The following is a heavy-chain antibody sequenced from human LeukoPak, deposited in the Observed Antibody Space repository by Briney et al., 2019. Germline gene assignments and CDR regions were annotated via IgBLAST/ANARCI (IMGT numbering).Heavy chain of an antibody. CDR2: IWYDGSNK. D-gene: IGHD5-24*01. CDR3: PKDRRDAYTGDAFDI. V-gene: IGHV3-33*06. J-gene: IGHJ3*02. Sequence: PGRSLRLSCAASGFTFSSYGMHWVRQAPGKGLEWVAVIWYDGSNKYYADSVKGRFTISRDNSKNTLYLQMNSLRAEDTAVYYCPKDRRDAYTGDAFDIWGQGTMVTVSS. CDR1: GFTFSSYG.